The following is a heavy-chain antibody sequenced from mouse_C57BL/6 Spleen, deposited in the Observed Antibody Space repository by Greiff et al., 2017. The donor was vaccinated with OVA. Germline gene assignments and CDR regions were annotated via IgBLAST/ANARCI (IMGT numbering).Heavy chain of an antibody. D-gene: IGHD4-1*02. CDR3: ARPTGRYWYFDV. CDR2: ISNGGGST. CDR1: GFTFSDYY. J-gene: IGHJ1*03. V-gene: IGHV5-12*01. Sequence: EVKLQESGGGLVQPGGSLKLSCAASGFTFSDYYMYWVRQTPEKRLEWVAYISNGGGSTYYPDTVKGRFTISRDNAKNTLYLQMSRLKSEDTAMYYCARPTGRYWYFDVWGTGTTVTVSS.